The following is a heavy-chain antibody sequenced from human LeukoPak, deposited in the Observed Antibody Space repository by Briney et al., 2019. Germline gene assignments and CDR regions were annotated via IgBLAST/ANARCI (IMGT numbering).Heavy chain of an antibody. CDR3: ARSVYDILTFTYYYYYMDV. V-gene: IGHV1-18*01. J-gene: IGHJ6*03. CDR2: ISAYNGNT. Sequence: ASVEVSCKASGYTFTSYGISWVRQAPGQGLEWMGWISAYNGNTNYAQKLQGRVTMTTDTSTSTAYMELRSLRSDDTAVYYRARSVYDILTFTYYYYYMDVWGRGTTVTVSS. D-gene: IGHD3-9*01. CDR1: GYTFTSYG.